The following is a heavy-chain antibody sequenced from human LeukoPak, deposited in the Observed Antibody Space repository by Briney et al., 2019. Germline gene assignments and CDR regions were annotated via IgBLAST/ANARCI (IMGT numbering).Heavy chain of an antibody. CDR1: GFTFSIYA. CDR3: ATRSTSLFDY. CDR2: ISGSGGST. V-gene: IGHV3-23*01. Sequence: GGSPRLSCAASGFTFSIYAMSWVRQAPGKGLEWVSAISGSGGSTYYADSVKGRFTISRDNSKNTLYLQMNSLRAEDTAVYYCATRSTSLFDYWGQGTLVTVSS. D-gene: IGHD2-2*01. J-gene: IGHJ4*02.